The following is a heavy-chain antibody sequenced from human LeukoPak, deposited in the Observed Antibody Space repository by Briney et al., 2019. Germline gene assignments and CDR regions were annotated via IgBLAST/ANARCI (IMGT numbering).Heavy chain of an antibody. D-gene: IGHD6-6*01. Sequence: SETLSLTCTVSGGSISSSSYYWGWIRQPPGKGLEWIGSIYYSGSTYYNPSLKSRVTISVDTSKNQFSPKLSSVTAADTAVYYCARQEYSSSPLIDYWGQGTLVTVSS. J-gene: IGHJ4*02. CDR2: IYYSGST. CDR3: ARQEYSSSPLIDY. V-gene: IGHV4-39*01. CDR1: GGSISSSSYY.